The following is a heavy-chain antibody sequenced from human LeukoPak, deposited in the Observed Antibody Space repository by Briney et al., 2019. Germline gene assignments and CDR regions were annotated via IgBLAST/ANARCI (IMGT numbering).Heavy chain of an antibody. CDR2: ITSSGATT. CDR1: GFSFSDSY. V-gene: IGHV3-11*01. J-gene: IGHJ4*02. D-gene: IGHD4/OR15-4a*01. Sequence: PGGSLRLSCSASGFSFSDSYMNWFRLSPEKGPEWIAHITSSGATTEYADSVKGRFTISRVNAKNSMYLQMNSLRPEDTAVYYCARDPDYGDPYWGQGTLVTVSS. CDR3: ARDPDYGDPY.